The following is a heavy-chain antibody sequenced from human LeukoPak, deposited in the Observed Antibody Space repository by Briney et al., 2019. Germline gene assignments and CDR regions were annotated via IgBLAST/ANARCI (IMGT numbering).Heavy chain of an antibody. CDR3: AKVRQWLMPDY. CDR1: GFTLSSYG. J-gene: IGHJ4*02. D-gene: IGHD6-19*01. V-gene: IGHV3-48*01. Sequence: PGGSLRLSCAASGFTLSSYGMNWVRQVPGKGLEWVSYIGSSSSPIYYADSVKGRFTISRDNSKNTLYLQMNSLRAEDTAVYYCAKVRQWLMPDYWGQGTLVTVSS. CDR2: IGSSSSPI.